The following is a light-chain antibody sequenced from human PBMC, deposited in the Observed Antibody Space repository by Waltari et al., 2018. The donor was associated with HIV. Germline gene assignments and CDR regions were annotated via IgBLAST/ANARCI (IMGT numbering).Light chain of an antibody. CDR1: SSNLGNNY. CDR3: GTWDSSLSGGV. J-gene: IGLJ3*02. V-gene: IGLV1-51*01. Sequence: QSVLTQPPSVSAAPGQKVTISCSGSSSNLGNNYVSWYQQLPGTAPKLLIYDNNKRPSGIPDRFSGSKSGTSATLGITGLQTGDEADYYCGTWDSSLSGGVFGGGTKLTVL. CDR2: DNN.